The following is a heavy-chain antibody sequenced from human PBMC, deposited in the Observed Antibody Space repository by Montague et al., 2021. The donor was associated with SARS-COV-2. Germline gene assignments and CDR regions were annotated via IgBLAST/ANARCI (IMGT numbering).Heavy chain of an antibody. CDR2: IYYSGTX. D-gene: IGHD3-10*01. V-gene: IGHV4-31*03. J-gene: IGHJ4*02. Sequence: TLSLTCTVSGASISTGAYYWSWIRRHPEKGLEWIGYIYYSGTXYYXPSLKSRVTISLDTSNNHSSLKLSSVTAADTAVYYCATASGSGSLGFHYWGQGTLVLVSS. CDR3: ATASGSGSLGFHY. CDR1: GASISTGAYY.